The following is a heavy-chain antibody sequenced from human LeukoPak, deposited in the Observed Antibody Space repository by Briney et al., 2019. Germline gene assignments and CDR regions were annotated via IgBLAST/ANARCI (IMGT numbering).Heavy chain of an antibody. D-gene: IGHD3-3*01. J-gene: IGHJ4*02. CDR2: IWYDGSVK. V-gene: IGHV3-33*01. CDR1: GVTFSSYG. CDR3: ARDYESSFDY. Sequence: GGSLRLSCAASGVTFSSYGMHWVRQAPGKGLEWVAVIWYDGSVKYYADSVKGRFTIPRDNSKNTLYLQMNSLRAEATAVYYCARDYESSFDYWGQGTLVTVSS.